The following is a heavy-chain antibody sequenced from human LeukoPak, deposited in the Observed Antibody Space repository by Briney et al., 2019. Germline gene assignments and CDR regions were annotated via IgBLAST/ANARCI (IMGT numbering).Heavy chain of an antibody. V-gene: IGHV4-59*13. CDR1: GGSISSYY. CDR3: ARDKSGMIVV. Sequence: PSETLSLTCTVSGGSISSYYWSWIRQPPGKGLEWIWYIYYSGSTNYTPSLKSRVTISVDTSKNQCSLKLSSVPAADTALYYCARDKSGMIVVWGQGALVTVSS. CDR2: IYYSGST. J-gene: IGHJ4*02. D-gene: IGHD3-22*01.